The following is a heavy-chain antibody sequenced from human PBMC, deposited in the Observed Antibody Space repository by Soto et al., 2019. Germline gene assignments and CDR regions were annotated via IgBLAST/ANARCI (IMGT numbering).Heavy chain of an antibody. D-gene: IGHD3-10*01. V-gene: IGHV1-18*01. CDR3: ARTDQSSGLLWFGERGSVDY. CDR1: GYTFTSYG. CDR2: ISAYNGNT. Sequence: ASVKVSCKASGYTFTSYGISWVRQAPGQGLEWMGWISAYNGNTNYAQKLQGRVTMTTDTSTSTAYMELRSLRSDDTAVYYCARTDQSSGLLWFGERGSVDYWGQGTLVPVSS. J-gene: IGHJ4*02.